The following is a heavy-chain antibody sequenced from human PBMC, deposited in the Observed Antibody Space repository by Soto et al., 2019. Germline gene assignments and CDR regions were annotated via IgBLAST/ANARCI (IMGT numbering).Heavy chain of an antibody. CDR1: GGGNLRDYR. Sequence: QVQLVQCGAEVKEPGSSVKVSCKASGGGNLRDYRTTWVRRAPGQGLEWMGGIIPKLGSANYAQNFQGRVTVTADESTNTVYMELRSLRSDDTAVYYCARGGDGYSFGAVYWGQGTPVTVSS. V-gene: IGHV1-69*01. D-gene: IGHD2-21*01. J-gene: IGHJ4*02. CDR2: IIPKLGSA. CDR3: ARGGDGYSFGAVY.